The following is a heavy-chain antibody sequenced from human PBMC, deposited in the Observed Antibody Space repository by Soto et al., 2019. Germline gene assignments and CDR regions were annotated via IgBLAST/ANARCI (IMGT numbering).Heavy chain of an antibody. Sequence: EVELLESGGGLVQPGGSLRLSCAASGLTFRNDWLSWVRQAPGKGLEWVANINQDGSERYYVDSVRGRFIISRDNVENSLYLQLNSLRPEDTAVYYCAVYGYGVSAAAYWGQGTLVTVSS. CDR2: INQDGSER. J-gene: IGHJ4*02. V-gene: IGHV3-7*03. D-gene: IGHD4-17*01. CDR1: GLTFRNDW. CDR3: AVYGYGVSAAAY.